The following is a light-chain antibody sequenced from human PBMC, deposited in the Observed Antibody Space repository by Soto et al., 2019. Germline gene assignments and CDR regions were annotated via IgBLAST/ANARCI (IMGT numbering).Light chain of an antibody. CDR2: EVS. Sequence: QSALTQPPSASVSPGQSVTISCTGTSSDVGGFNYVSWYQHHPGKAPKLMIYEVSNRPSGVSNRFSGSKSGNTASLTISGLQAEDEADYYCSSKTSTITYVFGTGTKVTVL. J-gene: IGLJ1*01. CDR1: SSDVGGFNY. V-gene: IGLV2-14*01. CDR3: SSKTSTITYV.